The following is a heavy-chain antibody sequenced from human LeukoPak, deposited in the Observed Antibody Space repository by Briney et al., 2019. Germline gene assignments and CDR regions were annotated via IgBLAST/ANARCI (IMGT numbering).Heavy chain of an antibody. CDR1: GGSFSGYY. CDR3: ARGGVAVAGVPYYYYGMDV. D-gene: IGHD6-19*01. Sequence: SETLSLTCAVYGGSFSGYYWSWIRQPPGKGLEWIGEINHSGSTNYNPSLKSRVTISVDTSKNQFSLKLSSVTAADTAVYYCARGGVAVAGVPYYYYGMDVWGQGTTVTVSS. V-gene: IGHV4-34*01. CDR2: INHSGST. J-gene: IGHJ6*02.